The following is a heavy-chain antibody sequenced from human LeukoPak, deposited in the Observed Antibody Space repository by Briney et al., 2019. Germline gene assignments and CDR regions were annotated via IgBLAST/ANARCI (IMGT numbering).Heavy chain of an antibody. D-gene: IGHD2-2*01. J-gene: IGHJ6*03. Sequence: PSETLSLTCTVSGGSISSSSYYWGWIRQPPGKGLEWIGSIYYSGSTYYNPSLKSRVTISVDTSKNQFSLKLSSVTAADTAVYYCARVVSSSHLGPYYYYYMDVWGKGTTVTVSS. CDR1: GGSISSSSYY. V-gene: IGHV4-39*07. CDR2: IYYSGST. CDR3: ARVVSSSHLGPYYYYYMDV.